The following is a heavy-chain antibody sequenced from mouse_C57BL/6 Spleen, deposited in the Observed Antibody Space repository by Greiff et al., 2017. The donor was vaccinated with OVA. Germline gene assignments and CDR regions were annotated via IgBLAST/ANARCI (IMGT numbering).Heavy chain of an antibody. CDR2: IYPGDGDT. J-gene: IGHJ3*01. D-gene: IGHD3-2*02. CDR3: ARSGSSGYWFAY. V-gene: IGHV1-82*01. Sequence: VQLQQSGPELVKPGASVKISCKASGYAFRSSWMNWVKQRPGKGLEWIGRIYPGDGDTNYNGKFKGKATLTADKSSSTAYMQLSSLTSEDSAVYFCARSGSSGYWFAYWGQGTLVTVSA. CDR1: GYAFRSSW.